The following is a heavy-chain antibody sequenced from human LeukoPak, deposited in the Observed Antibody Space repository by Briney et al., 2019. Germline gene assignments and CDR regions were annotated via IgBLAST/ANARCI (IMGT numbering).Heavy chain of an antibody. CDR1: RFTFSRYW. D-gene: IGHD5-12*01. Sequence: GGSLRLSCAASRFTFSRYWMSWVRQAPGKGLEWVANIKPDGSEKHYVDSVKGRFTISRDNAKNSLYLQMNSLRAEDTAVYYCARSSGSRRFTGFLSEWGQGTLVTVSS. CDR2: IKPDGSEK. CDR3: ARSSGSRRFTGFLSE. V-gene: IGHV3-7*03. J-gene: IGHJ4*02.